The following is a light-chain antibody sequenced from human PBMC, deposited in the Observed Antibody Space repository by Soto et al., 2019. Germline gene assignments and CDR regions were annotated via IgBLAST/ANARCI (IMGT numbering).Light chain of an antibody. V-gene: IGLV2-14*01. J-gene: IGLJ1*01. CDR3: SSYTSFKTIV. Sequence: QSVLTQPASVSESPGQSITISCTGSSSDVGGYKDVSWYQQHPCKAPKLLIYDVTNRPSGVSNRFSGCKSGYKASMTISGLKYADEADYYCSSYTSFKTIVFGTGTKVTVL. CDR1: SSDVGGYKD. CDR2: DVT.